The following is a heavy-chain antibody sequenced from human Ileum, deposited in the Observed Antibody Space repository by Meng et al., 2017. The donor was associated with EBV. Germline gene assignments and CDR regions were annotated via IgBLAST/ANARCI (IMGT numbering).Heavy chain of an antibody. CDR2: IHDSGST. CDR1: GGSISSGGYY. Sequence: QVQLQESGPGLVKPSQXLSLTCTVPGGSISSGGYYWSWIRQHPGKGLEWIGYIHDSGSTYYNPSLKSRVTISADTSKNQFSLKLSSVTAADTAVYYCARASYGSGSPLGESWFDPWGQGTLVTVSS. D-gene: IGHD3-10*01. CDR3: ARASYGSGSPLGESWFDP. J-gene: IGHJ5*02. V-gene: IGHV4-31*03.